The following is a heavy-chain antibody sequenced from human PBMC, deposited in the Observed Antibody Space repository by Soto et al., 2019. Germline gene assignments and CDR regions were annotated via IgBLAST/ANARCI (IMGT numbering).Heavy chain of an antibody. J-gene: IGHJ6*02. CDR1: GDSVSSNSAA. CDR3: ARVIAAAGGMDV. Sequence: SQTLSLTCAISGDSVSSNSAAWNWIRQSPSRGLEWLGRTYYRSKWYNDYAVSVKSRITINPDTSKNQFSMQLNSVTPEGTAVYYCARVIAAAGGMDVWGQGTTVTVSS. V-gene: IGHV6-1*01. D-gene: IGHD6-13*01. CDR2: TYYRSKWYN.